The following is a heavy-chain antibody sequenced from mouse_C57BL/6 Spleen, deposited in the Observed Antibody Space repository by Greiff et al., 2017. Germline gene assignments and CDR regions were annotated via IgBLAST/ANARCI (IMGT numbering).Heavy chain of an antibody. J-gene: IGHJ2*01. CDR3: AGGGYLDY. Sequence: QVQLQQPGAELVMPGASVKLSCKASGYTFTSYWMHWVKQRPGQGLEWIGEIDPSDSYTNYNQKFKGKSTLTVDKSSSTAYMQLSSLTSEDSAVYYCAGGGYLDYWGQGTTLTVSS. CDR1: GYTFTSYW. V-gene: IGHV1-69*01. CDR2: IDPSDSYT.